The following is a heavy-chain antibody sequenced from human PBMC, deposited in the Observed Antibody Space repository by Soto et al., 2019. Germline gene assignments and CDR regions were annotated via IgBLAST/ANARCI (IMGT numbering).Heavy chain of an antibody. CDR2: INPNSGNI. D-gene: IGHD3-10*01. CDR1: GGTFTTYD. J-gene: IGHJ4*02. CDR3: ARGRASGSYYLLDY. Sequence: ASVKVSCKASGGTFTTYDINWVRQATGHGLEWMGWINPNSGNIGYAQRFQGRVTMTRDTAIRTAYMEVSSLRSDDTAVYYCARGRASGSYYLLDYWGQRTLVTVSS. V-gene: IGHV1-8*01.